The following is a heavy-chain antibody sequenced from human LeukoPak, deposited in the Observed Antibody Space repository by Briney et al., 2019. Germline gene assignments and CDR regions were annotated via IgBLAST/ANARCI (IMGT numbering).Heavy chain of an antibody. V-gene: IGHV4-34*01. D-gene: IGHD6-13*01. CDR1: GVSFSGYY. CDR3: ARTRSSWYSNYYYYMDV. J-gene: IGHJ6*03. CDR2: IKHNGST. Sequence: PSETLSLTCAVYGVSFSGYYLTWIRQPPGKGLEWVAEIKHNGSTNYNPALKSRVNISVDTCKNQFSLKMSSVTAEDTAVYYCARTRSSWYSNYYYYMDVWGKGTTVTVSS.